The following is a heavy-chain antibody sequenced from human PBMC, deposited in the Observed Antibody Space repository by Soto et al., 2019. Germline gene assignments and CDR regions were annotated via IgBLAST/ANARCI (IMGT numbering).Heavy chain of an antibody. J-gene: IGHJ4*02. CDR2: IYYSGST. Sequence: QVQLQESGPGLVKPSQTLSLTCTVSGGSISSCGYYWSWIRQHPGKGLEWIGYIYYSGSTYYNPSLKSRVTISVDTSKNQYSLKLSSVTAADTAVYYCARAMFGELSIRAFDYWGQGTLVTVSS. D-gene: IGHD3-10*02. V-gene: IGHV4-31*03. CDR1: GGSISSCGYY. CDR3: ARAMFGELSIRAFDY.